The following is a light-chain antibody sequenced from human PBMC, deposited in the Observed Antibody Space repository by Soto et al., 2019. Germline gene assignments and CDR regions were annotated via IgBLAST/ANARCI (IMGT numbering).Light chain of an antibody. CDR3: QHYKSYPWT. V-gene: IGKV1-5*03. CDR1: QSIDSW. Sequence: DIQMTQSPSTMSASVGDRVTITCRASQSIDSWLAWYQQKPGKAPKFLKYKAYNLESGVPLRFSGSGSETEFTLTISSLQPDDFAIYYCQHYKSYPWTFGQGTKVELK. J-gene: IGKJ1*01. CDR2: KAY.